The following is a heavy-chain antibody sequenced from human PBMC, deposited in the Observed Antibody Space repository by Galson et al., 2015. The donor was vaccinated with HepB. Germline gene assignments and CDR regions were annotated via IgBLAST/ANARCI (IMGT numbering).Heavy chain of an antibody. V-gene: IGHV3-30*18. Sequence: SLRLSCAASGFTFSSYGMHWVRQAPGKGLEWVAVISYDGSNKYYADSVKGRFTISRDNSKNTLYLQMNSLRAEDTAVYYCAKDSPPVMVRGAPTDYWGQGTLVTVSS. CDR3: AKDSPPVMVRGAPTDY. CDR1: GFTFSSYG. CDR2: ISYDGSNK. D-gene: IGHD3-10*01. J-gene: IGHJ4*02.